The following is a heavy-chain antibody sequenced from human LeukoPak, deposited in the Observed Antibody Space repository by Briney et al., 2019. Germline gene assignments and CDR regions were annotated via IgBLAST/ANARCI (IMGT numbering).Heavy chain of an antibody. J-gene: IGHJ6*02. V-gene: IGHV3-33*01. D-gene: IGHD7-27*01. Sequence: PGGSLRLSCAASGFTFNHYGMHWVRQAPGKGLEWVAVIWYDGSKTYYVESVKGRFTISRDNSKNTLYLQMNSLRAEDTAVYYCARSTGDSNYHGSFYGTDVWGQGTTVTVSS. CDR3: ARSTGDSNYHGSFYGTDV. CDR2: IWYDGSKT. CDR1: GFTFNHYG.